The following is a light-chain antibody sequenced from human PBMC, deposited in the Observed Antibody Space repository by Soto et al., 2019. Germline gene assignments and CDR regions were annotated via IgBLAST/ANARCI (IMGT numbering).Light chain of an antibody. V-gene: IGKV1-5*01. CDR2: DAS. CDR1: QSISSW. J-gene: IGKJ2*01. CDR3: QQYNSYPYP. Sequence: DIQMTQSPSTLSASVGDRVTITCRASQSISSWLAWYQQKPGKAPKLLIYDASSLESGVPLRFSGSGSGTEFTLTISSLQPDDVATYYCQQYNSYPYPFGQGTKLEIK.